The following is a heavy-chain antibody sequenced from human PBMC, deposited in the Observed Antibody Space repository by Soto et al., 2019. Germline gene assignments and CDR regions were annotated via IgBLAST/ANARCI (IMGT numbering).Heavy chain of an antibody. J-gene: IGHJ3*02. V-gene: IGHV3-74*01. Sequence: EVQLEESGGGLVQPGGSLRLSCAASGFTFSTYWMHWIRQATGQGLVWASRVRPDGSETTYADSVKGRFTSSRDNAENTVHLQMNSLRVEDTAVYYCARKRVNAIGTFGFDIWGQGTVVSVSS. CDR3: ARKRVNAIGTFGFDI. CDR2: VRPDGSET. D-gene: IGHD2-21*01. CDR1: GFTFSTYW.